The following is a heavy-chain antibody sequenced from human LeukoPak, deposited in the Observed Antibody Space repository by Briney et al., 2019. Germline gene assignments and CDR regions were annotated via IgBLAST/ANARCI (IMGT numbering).Heavy chain of an antibody. J-gene: IGHJ4*02. Sequence: GGSLRLSCAASGFTFSSYSMNWVRQAPGKGLEWVSSISSSSYIYYADSVKGRFTISRDNAKNSLYLQMNSLRAEDTAVYYCASKWELPAVAPVDYWGQGTLVTVSS. V-gene: IGHV3-21*01. D-gene: IGHD1-26*01. CDR3: ASKWELPAVAPVDY. CDR2: ISSSSYI. CDR1: GFTFSSYS.